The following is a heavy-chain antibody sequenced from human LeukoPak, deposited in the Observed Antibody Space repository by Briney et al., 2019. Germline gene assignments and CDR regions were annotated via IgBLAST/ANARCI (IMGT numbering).Heavy chain of an antibody. CDR1: GGSISSYY. J-gene: IGHJ4*02. V-gene: IGHV4-59*01. D-gene: IGHD4-11*01. CDR2: IYYSGST. CDR3: ARGTTQHQIDY. Sequence: SETLSLTCTVSGGSISSYYWSWIRQPPGKGLEWIGCIYYSGSTNYNPSLKSRVTISVDTSKNQFSLKLSSVTAADTAVYYCARGTTQHQIDYWGQGTLVTVSS.